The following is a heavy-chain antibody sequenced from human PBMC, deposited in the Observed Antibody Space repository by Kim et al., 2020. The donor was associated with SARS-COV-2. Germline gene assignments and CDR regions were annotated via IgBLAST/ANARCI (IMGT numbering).Heavy chain of an antibody. D-gene: IGHD3-3*01. V-gene: IGHV3-23*01. Sequence: KGRFTIARDTSQNTLYLQMNSLRAADTAVYYCAKSSYYDFWSGYLNWFDPWGQGTLVTVSS. CDR3: AKSSYYDFWSGYLNWFDP. J-gene: IGHJ5*02.